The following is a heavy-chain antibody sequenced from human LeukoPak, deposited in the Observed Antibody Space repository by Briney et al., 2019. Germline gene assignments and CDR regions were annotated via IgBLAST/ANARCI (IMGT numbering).Heavy chain of an antibody. CDR1: GGSFSGYY. CDR2: INHSGSI. CDR3: ARRAYYYYDMDV. V-gene: IGHV4-34*01. Sequence: PSETLSLTCAVYGGSFSGYYWSWIRQPPGKGLEWIGEINHSGSINYNPSLKSRVTISVDTSKNQFSLKLSSVTAADTAVYYCARRAYYYYDMDVWGQGTTVTVSS. J-gene: IGHJ6*02.